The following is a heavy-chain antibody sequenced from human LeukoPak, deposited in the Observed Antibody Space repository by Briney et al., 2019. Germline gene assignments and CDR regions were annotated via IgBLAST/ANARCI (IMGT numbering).Heavy chain of an antibody. Sequence: GASVKVSCKASGYTFTSYGISWVRQAPGQGLEWMGWISAYNGNTNYAQKLQGRVTMTTDTSTSTAYMELRSLRSDDTAVYYCAREWFYYGSGSYPDYWGQGTLVPVSS. V-gene: IGHV1-18*01. CDR3: AREWFYYGSGSYPDY. D-gene: IGHD3-10*01. CDR2: ISAYNGNT. CDR1: GYTFTSYG. J-gene: IGHJ4*02.